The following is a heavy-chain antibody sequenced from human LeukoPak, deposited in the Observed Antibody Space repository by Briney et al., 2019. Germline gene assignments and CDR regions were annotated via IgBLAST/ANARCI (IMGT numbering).Heavy chain of an antibody. CDR3: ARASPYYDFWSGYIGRWFDP. D-gene: IGHD3-3*01. V-gene: IGHV4-34*01. Sequence: PGGSLRLSCSASGFTFSSCTMNWVRQPPGKGLEWIGEINHSGSTNCNPSLKSRVTISVDTSKNQFSLKLSSVTAADTAVYYCARASPYYDFWSGYIGRWFDPWGQGTLVTASS. CDR2: INHSGST. J-gene: IGHJ5*02. CDR1: GFTFSSCT.